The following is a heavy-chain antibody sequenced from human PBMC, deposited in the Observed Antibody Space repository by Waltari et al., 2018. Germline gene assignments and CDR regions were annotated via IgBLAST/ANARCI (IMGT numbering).Heavy chain of an antibody. J-gene: IGHJ3*02. D-gene: IGHD5-12*01. CDR2: INAGNGNT. CDR1: GYTFTSYA. Sequence: QVQLVQSGAEVKKPGASVKVSCKASGYTFTSYAMHWVRQAPGQRLEWMGWINAGNGNTKYSQKCQGRVTITRDTSASTAYMELSSLRSEDTAVYYCARGRRDGYNLEDAFDIWGQGTMVTVSS. V-gene: IGHV1-3*01. CDR3: ARGRRDGYNLEDAFDI.